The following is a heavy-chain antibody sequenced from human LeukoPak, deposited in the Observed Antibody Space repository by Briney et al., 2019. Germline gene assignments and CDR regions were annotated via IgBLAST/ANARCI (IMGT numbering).Heavy chain of an antibody. Sequence: SETLSLTCTVSGASISSYYWTWIRQPAGKGLEWIGRIYSSGSTTYNPSLKSRVTMSVDTSNNQISLKLTSVTAADTAVYYCAGVDNSGLRPFDYWGQGTLVTVSS. CDR1: GASISSYY. J-gene: IGHJ4*02. D-gene: IGHD6-19*01. CDR2: IYSSGST. CDR3: AGVDNSGLRPFDY. V-gene: IGHV4-4*07.